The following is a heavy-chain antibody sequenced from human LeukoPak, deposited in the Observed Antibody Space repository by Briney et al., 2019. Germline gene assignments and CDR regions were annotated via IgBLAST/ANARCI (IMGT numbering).Heavy chain of an antibody. CDR1: GYTFTDYY. Sequence: ASVKVSCKASGYTFTDYYIHWVRQAPGQGLEWMGWISPNSGGTNYAQKFQGRVTMTRDTSISTAYMELSSLRSDDTAVYYRARGGAYTYGYYWGQGTLVTVSS. J-gene: IGHJ4*02. CDR3: ARGGAYTYGYY. V-gene: IGHV1-2*02. D-gene: IGHD5-18*01. CDR2: ISPNSGGT.